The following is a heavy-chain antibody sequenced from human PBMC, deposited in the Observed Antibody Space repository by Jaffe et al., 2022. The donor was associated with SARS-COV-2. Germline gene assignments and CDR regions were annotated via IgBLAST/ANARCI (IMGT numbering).Heavy chain of an antibody. D-gene: IGHD2-2*01. Sequence: QVQLVQSGAEVKKPGASVKVSCKASGYTFTSYDINWVRQATGQGLEWMGWMNPNSGNTGYAQKFQGRVTMTRNTSISTAYMELSSLRSEDTAVYYCASGSSTYYYYYYGMDVWGQGTTVTVSS. CDR1: GYTFTSYD. J-gene: IGHJ6*02. CDR2: MNPNSGNT. V-gene: IGHV1-8*01. CDR3: ASGSSTYYYYYYGMDV.